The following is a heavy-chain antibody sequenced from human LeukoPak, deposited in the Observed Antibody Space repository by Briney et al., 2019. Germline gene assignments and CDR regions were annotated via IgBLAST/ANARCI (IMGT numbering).Heavy chain of an antibody. D-gene: IGHD1-26*01. V-gene: IGHV1-8*01. CDR2: MNPNSGDT. CDR3: ARTGMGANVWMGS. Sequence: ASVKVSCKASGYTFTSYDINWVRQATGQGLEWMGWMNPNSGDTGYAQKFQGRVTMTRNTSISTAYMELSSLTSDDTAMFYCARTGMGANVWMGSWGQGTLVTVSS. J-gene: IGHJ5*02. CDR1: GYTFTSYD.